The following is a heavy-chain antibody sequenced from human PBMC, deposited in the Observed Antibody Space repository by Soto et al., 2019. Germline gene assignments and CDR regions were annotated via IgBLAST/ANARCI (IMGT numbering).Heavy chain of an antibody. V-gene: IGHV3-23*01. CDR2: IIGGGDTT. D-gene: IGHD3-10*01. J-gene: IGHJ4*02. Sequence: EVQLLESGGGLVQPGGSLRLSCAASGVTFNNYAMSWVRQAPGKGLEWVSAIIGGGDTTSYADSVKGRFTVSRDGSKNTLYLQMNSLRAEDTAVYYCAKGRGGSGSLTPRVDFWGQGTLVTVSS. CDR1: GVTFNNYA. CDR3: AKGRGGSGSLTPRVDF.